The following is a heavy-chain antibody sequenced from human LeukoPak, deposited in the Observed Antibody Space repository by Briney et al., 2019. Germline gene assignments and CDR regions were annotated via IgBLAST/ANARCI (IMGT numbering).Heavy chain of an antibody. J-gene: IGHJ3*02. D-gene: IGHD3-22*01. Sequence: SQTLSLTCAISGDSVSSNSAAWNWIRQSPSRGLEWLGRTYYRSKWYNDYAVSVKSRITINPDTSKNQFSLQLNSVTPEDTAVCYCARGYYDSSGYVDAFDIWGQGTMVTVSS. CDR2: TYYRSKWYN. CDR3: ARGYYDSSGYVDAFDI. CDR1: GDSVSSNSAA. V-gene: IGHV6-1*01.